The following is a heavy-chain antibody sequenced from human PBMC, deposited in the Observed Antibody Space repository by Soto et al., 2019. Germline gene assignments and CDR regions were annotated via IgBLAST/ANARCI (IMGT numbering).Heavy chain of an antibody. Sequence: QVQLVQSGAEVKKPGSSVKVSCKASGGTFSSYTISWVRQAPGQGLEWMGRIIPILGIANYAQKFQGRVTITADKSTSTAYMELSRLRSEVTAVYYCARLGDTADFDYWGQGTLVTVSS. V-gene: IGHV1-69*02. J-gene: IGHJ4*02. D-gene: IGHD5-18*01. CDR3: ARLGDTADFDY. CDR1: GGTFSSYT. CDR2: IIPILGIA.